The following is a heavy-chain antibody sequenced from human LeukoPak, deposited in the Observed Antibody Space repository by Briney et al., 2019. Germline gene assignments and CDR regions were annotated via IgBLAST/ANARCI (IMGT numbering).Heavy chain of an antibody. CDR3: ARSTDGSAHFDY. V-gene: IGHV3-64*01. J-gene: IGHJ4*02. Sequence: GGSLRLSCSASQFKFDTYGMHWVRQTPGKGLEYVSGINSDGLSTYYANSVKGRFTISRDNAKNTLYLQMGSLKTEDMAVYYCARSTDGSAHFDYWAREPWSPSS. CDR1: QFKFDTYG. CDR2: INSDGLST. D-gene: IGHD1-1*01.